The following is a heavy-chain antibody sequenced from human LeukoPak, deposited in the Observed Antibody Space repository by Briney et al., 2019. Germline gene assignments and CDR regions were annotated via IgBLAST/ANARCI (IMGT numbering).Heavy chain of an antibody. CDR3: ANPSIVLMVYAQFDY. J-gene: IGHJ4*02. D-gene: IGHD2-8*01. V-gene: IGHV3-23*01. Sequence: GGSLRLSCAASGFTFSSYAMSWVRQAPGKGLEWVSAISGSGGSTYYADSVKGRFTISRDNSKNTLYLQMNSLRAEDTAVYYCANPSIVLMVYAQFDYWGQGTLVTVPS. CDR1: GFTFSSYA. CDR2: ISGSGGST.